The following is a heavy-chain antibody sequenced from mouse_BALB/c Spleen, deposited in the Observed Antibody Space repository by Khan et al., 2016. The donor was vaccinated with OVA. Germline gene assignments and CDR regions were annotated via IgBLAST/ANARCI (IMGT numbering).Heavy chain of an antibody. CDR1: GFSLTTYG. CDR3: ARNSYRYDFTY. Sequence: QVQLKQSGPGLVQPSQSLSITCTVSGFSLTTYGIHWVRQSPGKGLEWLGVIWSGGSTDYNAPFISRLSISKDNSKSQVFFKMNSLQADDTAIYDCARNSYRYDFTYWGQGTLVTVSA. J-gene: IGHJ3*01. D-gene: IGHD2-12*01. V-gene: IGHV2-2*01. CDR2: IWSGGST.